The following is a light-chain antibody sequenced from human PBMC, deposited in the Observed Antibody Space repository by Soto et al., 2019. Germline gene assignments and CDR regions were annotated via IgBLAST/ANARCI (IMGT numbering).Light chain of an antibody. V-gene: IGLV3-21*02. CDR2: ADS. J-gene: IGLJ1*01. CDR3: QVCDSSTDDVYV. CDR1: NIGSNS. Sequence: SYELTQPPSVSVAPGQTAIVTCYGNNIGSNSVHWYQQKPGRAPVLVVYADSDRPSGVPERFSGSNSGNTATLTISRVEAWDEADYYCQVCDSSTDDVYVSGPGTKVT.